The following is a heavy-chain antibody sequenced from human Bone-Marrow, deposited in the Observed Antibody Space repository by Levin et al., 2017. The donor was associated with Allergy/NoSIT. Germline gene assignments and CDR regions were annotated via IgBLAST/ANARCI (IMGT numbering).Heavy chain of an antibody. CDR3: ARDKARAVWDY. Sequence: SSQTLSLTCTVSGGSISSSSYYWGWIRQPPGKGLEWIGSIYYSGSTYYNPSLKSRVTISVDTSKNQFSLKLSSVTAADTAVYYCARDKARAVWDYWGQGTLVTVSS. D-gene: IGHD6-19*01. CDR1: GGSISSSSYY. J-gene: IGHJ4*02. CDR2: IYYSGST. V-gene: IGHV4-39*07.